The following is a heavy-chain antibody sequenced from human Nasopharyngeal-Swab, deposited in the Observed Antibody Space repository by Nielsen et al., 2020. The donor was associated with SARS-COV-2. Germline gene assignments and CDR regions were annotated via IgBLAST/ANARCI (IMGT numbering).Heavy chain of an antibody. CDR1: GFTFSSYW. CDR3: ARETYYDYVWGSYRADYYYGMDV. D-gene: IGHD3-16*02. Sequence: GGSLRLSCAASGFTFSSYWMSWVRRAPGKGLEWVANIKQDGSEKYYVDSVKGRFTISRDNAKNSLYLQMNSLRAEDTAVYHCARETYYDYVWGSYRADYYYGMDVWGQGTTVTVSS. V-gene: IGHV3-7*01. J-gene: IGHJ6*02. CDR2: IKQDGSEK.